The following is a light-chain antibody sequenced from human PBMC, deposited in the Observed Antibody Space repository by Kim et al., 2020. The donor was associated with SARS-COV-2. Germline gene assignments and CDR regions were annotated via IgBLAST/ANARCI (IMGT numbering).Light chain of an antibody. Sequence: DIQMTQSPSTLSASVGDRVTITCRASQSISVWLSWYQQKPGKAPSLLIYDASILESGVPSRFSGSGSGTEFTLTISGLQPDDFATYYCQEYKSNLWTFGQGTTVDIK. CDR3: QEYKSNLWT. CDR1: QSISVW. V-gene: IGKV1-5*01. J-gene: IGKJ1*01. CDR2: DAS.